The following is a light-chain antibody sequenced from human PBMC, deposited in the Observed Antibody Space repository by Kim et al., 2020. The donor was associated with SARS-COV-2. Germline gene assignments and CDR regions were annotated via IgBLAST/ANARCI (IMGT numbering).Light chain of an antibody. V-gene: IGKV1-27*01. CDR2: GAS. CDR3: QKYNSAPQT. Sequence: DIQLTQSPSSLSSSVGDRVTITCRASQGISYYLAWYQQKPGKVPKLLIYGASTLQSGVPGRFSGSGSGTDFTLTISSLQPEDVATYYCQKYNSAPQTFGQGTKVDIK. CDR1: QGISYY. J-gene: IGKJ1*01.